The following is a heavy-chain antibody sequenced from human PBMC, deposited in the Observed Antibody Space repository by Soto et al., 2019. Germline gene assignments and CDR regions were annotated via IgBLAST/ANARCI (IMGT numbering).Heavy chain of an antibody. J-gene: IGHJ3*02. V-gene: IGHV4-39*01. CDR3: ARLPMATSLSTPYAFDI. CDR1: GGSISSSSYY. Sequence: KLSETLSLTCTVSGGSISSSSYYWGWIRQPPGKGLEWIGSIYYSGSTYYNPSLKSRVTISVDTSKNQFSLKLSSVTAADTAVYYCARLPMATSLSTPYAFDIWGQGTMVTVSS. CDR2: IYYSGST.